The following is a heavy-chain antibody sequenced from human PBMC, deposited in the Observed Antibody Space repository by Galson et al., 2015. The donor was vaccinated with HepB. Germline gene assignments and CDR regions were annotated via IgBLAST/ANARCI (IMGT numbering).Heavy chain of an antibody. J-gene: IGHJ4*02. CDR1: GGSISSRSYY. V-gene: IGHV4-39*07. D-gene: IGHD5-24*01. CDR2: IYYSGST. CDR3: ARVYNPTNLIDC. Sequence: SETLSLTCTVSGGSISSRSYYWGWIRQPPGKGLEWIGSIYYSGSTYYNPSLKSRVTISVDTSKNKFSLKLSSVTAADTAMYYCARVYNPTNLIDCWGQGTLVTVSS.